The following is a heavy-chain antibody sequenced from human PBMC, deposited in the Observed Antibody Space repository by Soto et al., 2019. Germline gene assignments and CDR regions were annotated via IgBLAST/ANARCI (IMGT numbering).Heavy chain of an antibody. J-gene: IGHJ6*02. Sequence: QVQLVESGGGVVQPGRSLRLSCAASGFTFSSYAMHWVRQAPGKGLEWVAVISYDGSNKYYADSVKGRFTISRDNSKNTLYLQMNSLRVEDTAVYYCARDLWNSYGYFGYYYYYGMDVWGQGTTVTVSS. V-gene: IGHV3-30-3*01. CDR1: GFTFSSYA. CDR2: ISYDGSNK. D-gene: IGHD5-18*01. CDR3: ARDLWNSYGYFGYYYYYGMDV.